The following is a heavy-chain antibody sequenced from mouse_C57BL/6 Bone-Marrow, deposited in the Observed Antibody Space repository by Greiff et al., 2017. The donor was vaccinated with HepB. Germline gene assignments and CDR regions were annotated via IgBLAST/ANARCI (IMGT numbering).Heavy chain of an antibody. J-gene: IGHJ2*01. CDR3: ARGYDGYQDYFDY. Sequence: QVQLQPSDAELVKPGASVTISCKVSGYTFPDHSIHWLMQRPEQDLEWIGYIYPRDGSTKYNEKFKGKATLTADKSSSTAYMQLNSLTSEDSAVYFCARGYDGYQDYFDYWGQGTTLTVSS. D-gene: IGHD2-3*01. V-gene: IGHV1-78*01. CDR1: GYTFPDHS. CDR2: IYPRDGST.